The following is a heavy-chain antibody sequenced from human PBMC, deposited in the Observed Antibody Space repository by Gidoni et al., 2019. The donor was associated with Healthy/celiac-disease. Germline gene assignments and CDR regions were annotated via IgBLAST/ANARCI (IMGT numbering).Heavy chain of an antibody. CDR1: GGSFSGSY. V-gene: IGHV4-34*01. CDR2: INHSGST. Sequence: QVQLQQWGAGLLKPSETLSLTCAVYGGSFSGSYWSGIRQPPGKGLEWIGEINHSGSTNYNPSLKSRVTISVDTSKNQFSLKLSSVTAADTAVYYCARARLDIVVVVAATYYGMDVWGKGTTVTVSS. D-gene: IGHD2-15*01. J-gene: IGHJ6*04. CDR3: ARARLDIVVVVAATYYGMDV.